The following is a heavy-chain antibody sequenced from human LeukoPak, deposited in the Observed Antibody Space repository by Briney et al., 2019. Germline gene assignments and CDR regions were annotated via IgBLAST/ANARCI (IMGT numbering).Heavy chain of an antibody. Sequence: GASVKVSCKASGYTFTDYFIHWVRQAPGQGLEWMGWINPNIGDASYAQKFHDRVTMTRDRSINTAYMELSRLTSDDTAVYYCARMALDGGDSIGFDSWGQGTLVTVSS. J-gene: IGHJ5*01. CDR1: GYTFTDYF. CDR2: INPNIGDA. CDR3: ARMALDGGDSIGFDS. V-gene: IGHV1-2*02. D-gene: IGHD2-21*02.